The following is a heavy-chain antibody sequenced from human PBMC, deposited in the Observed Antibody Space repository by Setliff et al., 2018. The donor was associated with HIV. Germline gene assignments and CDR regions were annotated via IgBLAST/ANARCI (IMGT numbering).Heavy chain of an antibody. CDR2: ISHSGGT. D-gene: IGHD6-6*01. Sequence: SETLSLTCAVSGGPFSDFFWTWVRQPPGEGLEWIGEISHSGGTNYNPSLESRLTISIDTSRNQFSLRLTSVSVADTAVYFCARRPPYSSSPRDFFDFWGPGTLVTGSS. J-gene: IGHJ4*02. CDR1: GGPFSDFF. V-gene: IGHV4-34*01. CDR3: ARRPPYSSSPRDFFDF.